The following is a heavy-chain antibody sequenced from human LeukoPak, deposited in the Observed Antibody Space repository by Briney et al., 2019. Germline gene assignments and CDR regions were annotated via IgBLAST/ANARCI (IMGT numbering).Heavy chain of an antibody. CDR3: ARGEADCSGGSCYGYYYYMDV. CDR2: IIPIFGTA. D-gene: IGHD2-15*01. CDR1: GGTFSSYA. V-gene: IGHV1-69*06. Sequence: ASVKVSCKASGGTFSSYAISWVRQAPGQGLEWMGGIIPIFGTANYAQKFQGRVTITADKSTSTAYMELSSLRSEDTAVYYCARGEADCSGGSCYGYYYYMDVWGKGTTVTVSS. J-gene: IGHJ6*03.